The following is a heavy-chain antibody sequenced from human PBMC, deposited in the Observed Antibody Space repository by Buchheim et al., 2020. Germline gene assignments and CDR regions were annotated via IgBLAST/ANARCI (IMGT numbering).Heavy chain of an antibody. CDR2: ISYDGSNK. D-gene: IGHD2-15*01. CDR3: ARDVGVVAAWNEVQH. Sequence: QVQLVESGGGVVQPGRSLRLSCAASGFTFSSYAMHWVRQAPGKGLEWVAVISYDGSNKYYADSVKGRFTISRDNSKNTLYLQMNSLRAEDTAVYYCARDVGVVAAWNEVQHWGQGTL. CDR1: GFTFSSYA. J-gene: IGHJ1*01. V-gene: IGHV3-30-3*01.